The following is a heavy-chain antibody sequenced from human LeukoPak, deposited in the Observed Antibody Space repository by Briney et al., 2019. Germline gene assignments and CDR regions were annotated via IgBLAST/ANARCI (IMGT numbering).Heavy chain of an antibody. CDR1: GYTFTGYY. V-gene: IGHV1-2*02. D-gene: IGHD4-17*01. J-gene: IGHJ5*02. Sequence: ASVKVSCKAFGYTFTGYYMHWVRQAPGQGLEWMGWINPNSGGTNYAQKFQGRVTMTRDTSISTAYMELSRLRSDDTAVYYCARDRHGDYPFRFDPWGQGTLVTVSS. CDR3: ARDRHGDYPFRFDP. CDR2: INPNSGGT.